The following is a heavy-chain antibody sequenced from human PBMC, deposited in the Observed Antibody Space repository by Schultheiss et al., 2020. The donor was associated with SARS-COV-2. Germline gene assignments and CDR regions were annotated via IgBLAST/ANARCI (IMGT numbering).Heavy chain of an antibody. J-gene: IGHJ4*02. Sequence: ASVKVSCKASGYTFTSYGISWVRQAPGQGLEWMGRINPNSGGTNYAQKFQGRVTMTRDTSISTAYMELSRLRSDDTAVYYCARSYDFWSGYYTRWGQGTLVTVSS. CDR2: INPNSGGT. V-gene: IGHV1-2*06. CDR3: ARSYDFWSGYYTR. CDR1: GYTFTSYG. D-gene: IGHD3-3*01.